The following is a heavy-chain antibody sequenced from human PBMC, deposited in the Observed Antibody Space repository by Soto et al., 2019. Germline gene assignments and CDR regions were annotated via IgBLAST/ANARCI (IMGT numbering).Heavy chain of an antibody. CDR2: ISGSGTRT. D-gene: IGHD4-17*01. V-gene: IGHV3-23*01. CDR1: GFTFSTYD. J-gene: IGHJ1*01. Sequence: EVQLLESGGGLVQPGGSLRLSCAADGFTFSTYDMSWVRQAPGKGLEWVSAISGSGTRTHYADSVKGRFTISRANSRKTVYLQINSLRVEDTAVYYCAAHYGDYNIQYWGQGTLVTVSS. CDR3: AAHYGDYNIQY.